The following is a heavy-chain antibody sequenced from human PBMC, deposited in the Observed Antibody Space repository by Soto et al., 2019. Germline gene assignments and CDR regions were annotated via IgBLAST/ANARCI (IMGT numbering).Heavy chain of an antibody. J-gene: IGHJ6*02. V-gene: IGHV1-69*12. CDR1: GGTFSSYA. CDR2: IIPIFGTA. Sequence: QVQLVQSGAEVKKPGSSVKVSCKASGGTFSSYAISWVRQAPGQGLEWMGGIIPIFGTANYAQKFQGRVTITADESTSTAYMELRSLRSEDTAVYYCARSRSVVYGDYEDYYYYGMDVWGQGTTVTVSS. D-gene: IGHD4-17*01. CDR3: ARSRSVVYGDYEDYYYYGMDV.